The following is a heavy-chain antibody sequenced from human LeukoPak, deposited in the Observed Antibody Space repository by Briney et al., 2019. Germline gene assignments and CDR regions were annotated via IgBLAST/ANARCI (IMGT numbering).Heavy chain of an antibody. V-gene: IGHV4-34*01. CDR1: GGSFSGYY. D-gene: IGHD2-2*01. CDR3: ASLAWGYCSSTSCPY. Sequence: PSETLSLTCAVYGGSFSGYYWSWIRQPPGKGLEWIGEINHSGSTNYNPSLKRRVTISVDTSKNQFSLKLSSVTAADTAVYYCASLAWGYCSSTSCPYWGQGTLVTVSS. J-gene: IGHJ4*02. CDR2: INHSGST.